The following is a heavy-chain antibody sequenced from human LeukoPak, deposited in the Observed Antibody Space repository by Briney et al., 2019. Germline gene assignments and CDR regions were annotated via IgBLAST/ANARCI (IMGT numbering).Heavy chain of an antibody. Sequence: SETLSLTCAVYGGSFSGYFWSWIRQSPGKGPEYIGEINHIGNTGYNPSLKSRVSISVDTSKNQFSMNLYSVTAADTAVYYCARKTVTTGVDYWSQGTLVTVSA. CDR1: GGSFSGYF. J-gene: IGHJ4*02. CDR2: INHIGNT. CDR3: ARKTVTTGVDY. V-gene: IGHV4-34*01. D-gene: IGHD4-17*01.